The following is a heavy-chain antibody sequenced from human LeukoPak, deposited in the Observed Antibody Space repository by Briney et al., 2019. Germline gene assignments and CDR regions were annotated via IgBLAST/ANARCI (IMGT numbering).Heavy chain of an antibody. J-gene: IGHJ4*02. Sequence: GGSLRLSCAASGFTFSSYSMNWVCQAPGKGLEWVSSISSSSSYIYYADSVKGRFTISRDNAKNSLYLQMNRLRAEDTAVYYCASQPRRYCSGGSCYSGWGQGTLVTVSS. V-gene: IGHV3-21*01. CDR1: GFTFSSYS. CDR2: ISSSSSYI. D-gene: IGHD2-15*01. CDR3: ASQPRRYCSGGSCYSG.